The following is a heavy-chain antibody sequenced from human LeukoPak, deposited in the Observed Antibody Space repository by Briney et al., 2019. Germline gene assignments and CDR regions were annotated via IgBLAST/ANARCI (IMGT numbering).Heavy chain of an antibody. CDR3: ARGSWGLLWWNVGFDP. Sequence: ASVKVSCKASGYTFTGYYMHWVRQAPGQGLEWMGWTNPNSGGTNYAQKFQGRVTMTRDTSISTAYMELSRLRSDDTAVYYCARGSWGLLWWNVGFDPWGRGTLVTVSS. CDR1: GYTFTGYY. D-gene: IGHD2-21*01. J-gene: IGHJ5*02. CDR2: TNPNSGGT. V-gene: IGHV1-2*02.